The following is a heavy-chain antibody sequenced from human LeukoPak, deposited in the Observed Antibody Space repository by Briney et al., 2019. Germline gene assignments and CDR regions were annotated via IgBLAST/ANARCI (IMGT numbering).Heavy chain of an antibody. CDR3: ARVFGYYYFYMDV. Sequence: ASVSVSCKASGYTFVNFGLIWVRQAPGQGLEWMGLISPDNCDTNYAQTFQDRVTMTTDTSTNTAYMELRSLTSDDTAVYFCARVFGYYYFYMDVWGEGTTVIISS. D-gene: IGHD3/OR15-3a*01. CDR1: GYTFVNFG. V-gene: IGHV1-18*01. CDR2: ISPDNCDT. J-gene: IGHJ6*03.